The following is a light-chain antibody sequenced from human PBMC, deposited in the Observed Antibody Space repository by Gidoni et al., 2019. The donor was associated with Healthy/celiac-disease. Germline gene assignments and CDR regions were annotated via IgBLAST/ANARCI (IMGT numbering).Light chain of an antibody. CDR2: GAS. CDR3: QEYNNWWT. Sequence: EIVVTQSPATLSVSPGQRATLSCRARQSVSSTLAWYQQKPGQAPRLLIYGASTRAPGIPARFSGSGSGTEFTLTISSLQSEDFAVYYCQEYNNWWTFGQGTKVEIK. V-gene: IGKV3-15*01. CDR1: QSVSST. J-gene: IGKJ1*01.